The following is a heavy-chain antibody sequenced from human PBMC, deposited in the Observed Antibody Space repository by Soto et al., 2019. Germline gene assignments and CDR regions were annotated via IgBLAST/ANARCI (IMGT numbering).Heavy chain of an antibody. CDR2: ISSSSSYI. CDR1: GFTFSSYS. V-gene: IGHV3-21*04. J-gene: IGHJ3*02. Sequence: AGGSLRLSCAASGFTFSSYSMNWVRQAPGKGLEWVSSISSSSSYIYYADSVKGRFTISRDNAKNSLYLQMNNLRADDTAVYYCARQPVPEPPSSLDAFDIWGEGTMVTVSS. CDR3: ARQPVPEPPSSLDAFDI.